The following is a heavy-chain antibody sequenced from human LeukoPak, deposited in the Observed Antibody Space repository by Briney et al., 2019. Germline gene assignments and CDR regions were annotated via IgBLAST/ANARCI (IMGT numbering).Heavy chain of an antibody. CDR1: GFTFSSYS. CDR2: ISSSSSYI. CDR3: ARGLPGSILTGYYKSGFDY. Sequence: GGSLRLPCAASGFTFSSYSMNWVRQAPGKGLEWVSSISSSSSYIYYADSVKGRFTISRDNSKNTLYLQMNSLRAEDTAVYYCARGLPGSILTGYYKSGFDYWGQGTLVTVSS. V-gene: IGHV3-21*01. J-gene: IGHJ4*02. D-gene: IGHD3-9*01.